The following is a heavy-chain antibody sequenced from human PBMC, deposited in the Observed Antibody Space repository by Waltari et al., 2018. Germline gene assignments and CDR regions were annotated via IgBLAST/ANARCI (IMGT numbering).Heavy chain of an antibody. J-gene: IGHJ5*02. CDR1: GYTFTAYY. CDR3: ARDRPFDP. CDR2: INPNTGGT. V-gene: IGHV1-2*02. Sequence: QVQLVQSGAEVKKPGASVKVSCKASGYTFTAYYVNWVRQAPGHGLEWMGWINPNTGGTNYAQNFQGRVTMTRDKSTSTAYMELNSLKSDDTAVYYCARDRPFDPWGQGTLITVSS.